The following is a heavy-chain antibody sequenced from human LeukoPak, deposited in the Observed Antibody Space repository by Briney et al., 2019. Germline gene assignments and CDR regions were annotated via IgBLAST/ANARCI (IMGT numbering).Heavy chain of an antibody. V-gene: IGHV4-39*07. CDR3: ARSMVRGVSY. CDR2: INHSGST. CDR1: GGSFSSGSYY. J-gene: IGHJ4*02. D-gene: IGHD3-10*01. Sequence: SETLSLTCTVSGGSFSSGSYYWSWIRQPPGKGLEWIGEINHSGSTNYNPSLKSRVTISVDKSKNQFSLKLSSVTAADTAVYYCARSMVRGVSYWGQGTLVTVSS.